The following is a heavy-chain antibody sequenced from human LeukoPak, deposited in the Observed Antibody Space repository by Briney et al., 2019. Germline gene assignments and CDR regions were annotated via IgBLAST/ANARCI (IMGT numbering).Heavy chain of an antibody. Sequence: SETLSLACTVSGGSISGADYYWSWFRQPPGKGLEGFGYIYYSGNTYYNPSLKSRVIISVDTSKNQFSLNLSSVTAADTAVYYCARAGYCSAGSCLGADYWGQGTLVTVSS. J-gene: IGHJ4*02. CDR3: ARAGYCSAGSCLGADY. D-gene: IGHD2-15*01. V-gene: IGHV4-30-4*01. CDR2: IYYSGNT. CDR1: GGSISGADYY.